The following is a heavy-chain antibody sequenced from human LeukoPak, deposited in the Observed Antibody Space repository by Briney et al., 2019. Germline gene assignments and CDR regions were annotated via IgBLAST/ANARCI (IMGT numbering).Heavy chain of an antibody. Sequence: ASVKVSCKASGYTFTGYYMHWVRQAPGQGLEWMGWINPNSGGTNYAQKFQGRVTMARDTSISTAYMELSRLRSDDTAVYYCARDQEHSVSGGGWGQGTLVTVSS. CDR1: GYTFTGYY. V-gene: IGHV1-2*02. J-gene: IGHJ4*02. CDR3: ARDQEHSVSGGG. CDR2: INPNSGGT. D-gene: IGHD6-6*01.